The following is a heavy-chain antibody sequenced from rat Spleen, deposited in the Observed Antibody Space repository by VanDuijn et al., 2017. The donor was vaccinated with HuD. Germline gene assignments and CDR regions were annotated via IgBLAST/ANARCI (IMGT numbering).Heavy chain of an antibody. Sequence: EVQLVESGGGLVQPGRPLKLSCVASGFTFNNYWMTWIRQAPGKGLEWIASITNTGFSTYYPDSVKGRFTISRDNAKSTLYLQMISLRSEDTATYYCTRREAYYGYNDYWGQGVMVTVSS. CDR1: GFTFNNYW. D-gene: IGHD1-9*01. CDR2: ITNTGFST. V-gene: IGHV5-31*01. J-gene: IGHJ2*01. CDR3: TRREAYYGYNDY.